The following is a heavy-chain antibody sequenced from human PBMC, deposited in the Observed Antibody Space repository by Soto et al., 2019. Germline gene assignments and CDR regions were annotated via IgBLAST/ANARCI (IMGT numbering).Heavy chain of an antibody. D-gene: IGHD2-15*01. Sequence: PSEILSLTCTVSGGSISTYYWSWIRQPPGKGLEWIGYTHYSGSTSYNPSLESRVTISVDTSKNQFSLNLNSVTAADTAVYYCARKISGVGDFESWGQGILVNVSS. CDR3: ARKISGVGDFES. J-gene: IGHJ4*02. CDR1: GGSISTYY. CDR2: THYSGST. V-gene: IGHV4-59*01.